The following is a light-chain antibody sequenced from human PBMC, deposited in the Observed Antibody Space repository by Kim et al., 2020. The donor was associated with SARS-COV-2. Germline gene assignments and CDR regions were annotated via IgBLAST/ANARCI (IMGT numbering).Light chain of an antibody. V-gene: IGKV2-30*01. CDR1: QSLRDVAENTY. J-gene: IGKJ4*01. CDR3: VQGTFWPLT. Sequence: ACIACRSSQSLRDVAENTYLHWFQQRPGQSPRRLIYKVSERDSGVPDRFSGSGSDTDFTLKISRVEAEDVGVYYCVQGTFWPLTFGGGTKVDIK. CDR2: KVS.